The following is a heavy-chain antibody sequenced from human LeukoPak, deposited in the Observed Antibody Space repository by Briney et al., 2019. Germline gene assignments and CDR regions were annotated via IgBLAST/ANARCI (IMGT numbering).Heavy chain of an antibody. V-gene: IGHV1-2*02. J-gene: IGHJ4*02. D-gene: IGHD3-10*01. Sequence: ASVKVSCKASGGTFNNYAINWVRQAPGQGLEWMGWINPNSGGTNYAQKFQGRVTMTRDTSISTAYMELSRLRSDDTAVYYCARGVLTRLTMVRGVMVDYWGQGTLVTVSS. CDR3: ARGVLTRLTMVRGVMVDY. CDR2: INPNSGGT. CDR1: GGTFNNYA.